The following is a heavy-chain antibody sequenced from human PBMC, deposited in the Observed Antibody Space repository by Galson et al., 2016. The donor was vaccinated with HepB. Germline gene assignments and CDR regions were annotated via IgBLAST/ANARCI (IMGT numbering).Heavy chain of an antibody. V-gene: IGHV3-7*03. CDR1: GFTFGSVW. CDR2: IKPDGSER. CDR3: ARASIIPGARMIFDP. D-gene: IGHD2-2*01. J-gene: IGHJ5*02. Sequence: SLRLSCATSGFTFGSVWMSWVRQAPGKGLEWVANIKPDGSERYYVDSLKGRFTISRDNAKNSLYLQMNNLRAEDTAVYYCARASIIPGARMIFDPWGQGTLVTVSS.